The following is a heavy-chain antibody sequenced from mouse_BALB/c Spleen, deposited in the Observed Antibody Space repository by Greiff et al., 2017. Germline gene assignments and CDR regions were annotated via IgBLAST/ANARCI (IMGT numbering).Heavy chain of an antibody. J-gene: IGHJ4*01. CDR3: ARNYRYDDYYAMDY. CDR1: GYTFTSYW. Sequence: QVQLQQSGAELVKPGASVKLSCKASGYTFTSYWMHWVKQRPGQGLEWIGEINPSNGRTNYNEKFKSKATLTVDKSSSTAYMQLSSLTSEDSAVYYCARNYRYDDYYAMDYWGQGTSVTVSS. CDR2: INPSNGRT. D-gene: IGHD2-14*01. V-gene: IGHV1S81*02.